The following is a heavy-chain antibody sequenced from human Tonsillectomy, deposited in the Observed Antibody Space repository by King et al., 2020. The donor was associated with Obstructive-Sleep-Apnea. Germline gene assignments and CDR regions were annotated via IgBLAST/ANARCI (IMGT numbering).Heavy chain of an antibody. CDR2: IIPIFGTA. Sequence: QLVQSGAEVKKPGSSVKVSCQASGGTFSSYAISWVRQAPGQGLEWMGGIIPIFGTANYAQKFQGRVTITADESTSTAYMELSSLRSEDTAVYYCARNSIVVVPAAMLTYYYYGMDVWGQGTTVTVSS. V-gene: IGHV1-69*01. CDR3: ARNSIVVVPAAMLTYYYYGMDV. CDR1: GGTFSSYA. J-gene: IGHJ6*02. D-gene: IGHD2-2*01.